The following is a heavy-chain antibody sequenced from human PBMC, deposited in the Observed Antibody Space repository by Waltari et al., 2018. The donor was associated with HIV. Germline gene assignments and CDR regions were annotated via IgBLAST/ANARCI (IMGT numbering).Heavy chain of an antibody. CDR3: ARLLRGFSYGGAFDL. J-gene: IGHJ3*01. CDR2: MNPNSGNT. CDR1: GYTFTSHD. D-gene: IGHD5-18*01. V-gene: IGHV1-8*01. Sequence: QAQLVQSGAEVKKPGASVKVSCKASGYTFTSHDINWVRQATGKGLEWMGWMNPNSGNTGYAQMFQGRVTMTRNTSINTAYMELSSLKSEDTAVYYCARLLRGFSYGGAFDLWGQGTVVIVSS.